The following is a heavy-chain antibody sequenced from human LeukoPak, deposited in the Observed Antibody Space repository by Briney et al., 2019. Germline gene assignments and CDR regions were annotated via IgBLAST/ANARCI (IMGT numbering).Heavy chain of an antibody. J-gene: IGHJ6*02. V-gene: IGHV3-30*02. D-gene: IGHD2-15*01. Sequence: GGSLRLSCAASGFTFSSYGMHWVRQAPGKGLEWVAFIRYDGSNKYYADSVKGRFTISRDNSKNTLYLQMNSPRAEDTAVYYCAKLGYCSGGSCYYYYGMDVWGQGTTVTVSS. CDR1: GFTFSSYG. CDR3: AKLGYCSGGSCYYYYGMDV. CDR2: IRYDGSNK.